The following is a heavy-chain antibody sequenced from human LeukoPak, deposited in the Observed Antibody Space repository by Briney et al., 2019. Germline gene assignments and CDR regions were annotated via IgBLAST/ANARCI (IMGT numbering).Heavy chain of an antibody. J-gene: IGHJ6*03. CDR3: ANGNRCTSPNCLGYYYFYMDV. CDR2: FSGSGGTT. V-gene: IGHV3-23*01. CDR1: GFTFSSYA. Sequence: GGSLRLSCAASGFTFSSYAMNWVRQAPGRGLEWVSGFSGSGGTTYYADSVKGRFTVSRDNAKNTLYLQMNSLRAEDTAVYYCANGNRCTSPNCLGYYYFYMDVWGKGTTVTVSS. D-gene: IGHD2-8*01.